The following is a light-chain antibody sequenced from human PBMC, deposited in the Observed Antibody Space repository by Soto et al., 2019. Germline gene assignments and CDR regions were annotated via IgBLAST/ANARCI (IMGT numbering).Light chain of an antibody. Sequence: LGTLPLAPRQRATLSCRAIQSIANSFIAWYQKKAGQAPRLLIYDTSSRASGIPARLSGSGSGTDFTLTISSLEPEDFAVYYCQQRRNWPLISFGHGTRQEIK. CDR3: QQRRNWPLIS. CDR2: DTS. CDR1: QSIANSF. J-gene: IGKJ5*01. V-gene: IGKV3-11*01.